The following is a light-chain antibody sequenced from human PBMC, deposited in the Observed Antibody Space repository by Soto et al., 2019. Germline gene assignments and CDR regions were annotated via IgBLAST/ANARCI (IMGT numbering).Light chain of an antibody. CDR1: PSVSSNY. CDR2: GTS. Sequence: DIVLTQSPGTLSLSPGERATLSCRASPSVSSNYLAWYQQKPGQAPRLPIYGTSSRATGIPDRFSGSGSGTDFTLTISRLEPEDFAVYYCQQYGSSPITFGQGTRLEIK. V-gene: IGKV3-20*01. J-gene: IGKJ5*01. CDR3: QQYGSSPIT.